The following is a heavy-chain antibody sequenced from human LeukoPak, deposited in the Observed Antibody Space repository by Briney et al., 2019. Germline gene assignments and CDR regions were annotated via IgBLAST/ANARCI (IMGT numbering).Heavy chain of an antibody. D-gene: IGHD3-10*01. V-gene: IGHV3-7*01. CDR2: IKQDGSEK. Sequence: GGSLRLSCAASGFTLSTYWMNWVRQAPGKGLEWVATIKQDGSEKYYVDSVKGRFTISRDNSKNTLFLQMSSLRAEDTAVYYCAKDYHYYGSGSHMDVWGKGTTVTISS. CDR1: GFTLSTYW. J-gene: IGHJ6*03. CDR3: AKDYHYYGSGSHMDV.